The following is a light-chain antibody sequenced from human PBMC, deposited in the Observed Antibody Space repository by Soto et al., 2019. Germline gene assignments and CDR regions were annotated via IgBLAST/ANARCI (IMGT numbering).Light chain of an antibody. CDR3: QKFNTAPLT. J-gene: IGKJ5*01. Sequence: DIQMTQSPSSLSASVGDRVTITCRASQDISVYLAWYQQKRGKVPKLLIYSASTLQSGVPSRFSGSGSGTDFTLTISSLQPEDVATYYCQKFNTAPLTFGQGTRLEIK. V-gene: IGKV1-27*01. CDR1: QDISVY. CDR2: SAS.